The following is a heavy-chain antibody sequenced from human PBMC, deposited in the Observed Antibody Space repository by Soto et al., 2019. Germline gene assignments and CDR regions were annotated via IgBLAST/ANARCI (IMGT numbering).Heavy chain of an antibody. D-gene: IGHD1-26*01. J-gene: IGHJ6*02. CDR3: ARGHGEAYSGTYYYYYGMDV. CDR2: IYYSGST. Sequence: SETLYLTFTVSGGSISSYDWSWIRQPPGKGLGWIGYIYYSGSTNYNPSLKSRLTISVNTSKTKCSLKLSSVTAADTAVYYCARGHGEAYSGTYYYYYGMDVWGQGTTVTVSS. V-gene: IGHV4-59*01. CDR1: GGSISSYD.